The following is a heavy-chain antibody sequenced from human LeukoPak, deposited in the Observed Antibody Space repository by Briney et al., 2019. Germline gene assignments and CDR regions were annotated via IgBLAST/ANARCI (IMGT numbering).Heavy chain of an antibody. V-gene: IGHV3-74*01. D-gene: IGHD1-26*01. J-gene: IGHJ4*02. CDR1: GFTFSNTW. CDR2: INSDGTTT. Sequence: GGSLRLSCAASGFTFSNTWFHWVRQPPGKGPVWVSTINSDGTTTTYTGSVKGRFTISRDNAKNTLYLQMNSLRAEDTAVYYCARDPNKWELPVDYWGQGTLVTVSS. CDR3: ARDPNKWELPVDY.